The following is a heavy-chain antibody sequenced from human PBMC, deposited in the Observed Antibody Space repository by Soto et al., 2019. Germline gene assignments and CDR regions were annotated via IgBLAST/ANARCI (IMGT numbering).Heavy chain of an antibody. D-gene: IGHD3-10*01. CDR3: ARGLVVRGAKVSWFDP. J-gene: IGHJ5*02. V-gene: IGHV4-34*01. Sequence: QVQLQQWGAGLLKPSETLSLTCAVYGGSFSGYYWSWIRQPPGKGLEWIGEINHSGSTNYNPSLKIRVTISVDTSKNQFSLKLSSVTAADTAVYYCARGLVVRGAKVSWFDPWGQGTLVTVSS. CDR2: INHSGST. CDR1: GGSFSGYY.